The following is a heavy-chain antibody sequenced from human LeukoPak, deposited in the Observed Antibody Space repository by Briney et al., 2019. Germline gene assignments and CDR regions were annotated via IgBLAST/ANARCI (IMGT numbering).Heavy chain of an antibody. J-gene: IGHJ4*02. CDR1: GYSFTSYW. CDR3: ATQPYYYDSSGYIPFSY. V-gene: IGHV5-51*01. Sequence: GESLKISCKGSGYSFTSYWIGWVRQMPGKGLEWMGIIYRGDSDTRYSPSFQGQVTISADKSISTAYLQWSSLKASDTAMYYCATQPYYYDSSGYIPFSYWGQGTLVTVSS. D-gene: IGHD3-22*01. CDR2: IYRGDSDT.